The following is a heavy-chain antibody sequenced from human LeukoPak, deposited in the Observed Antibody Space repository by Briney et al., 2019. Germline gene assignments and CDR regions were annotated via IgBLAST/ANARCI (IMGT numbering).Heavy chain of an antibody. CDR3: GSTGRGYSGYDTNYYYLYGMDV. J-gene: IGHJ6*02. V-gene: IGHV1-24*01. CDR1: GYTLTELS. CDR2: FDPEDGET. D-gene: IGHD5-12*01. Sequence: GASVKVSCKVSGYTLTELSMHWVRQAPGKGLEWMGGFDPEDGETIYAQKFQGRVTIAADESTSTTYMELSSLTSEDAAVYYCGSTGRGYSGYDTNYYYLYGMDVWGQGTTVTVSS.